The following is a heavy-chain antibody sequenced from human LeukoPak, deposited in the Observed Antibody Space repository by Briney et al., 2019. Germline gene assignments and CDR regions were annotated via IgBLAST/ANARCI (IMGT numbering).Heavy chain of an antibody. CDR1: GGSISNSSYY. J-gene: IGHJ4*02. CDR3: ARASGYSSGWYVRAYYFDY. D-gene: IGHD6-19*01. Sequence: PSETLSLTCTVSGGSISNSSYYWGWIRQPPGKGLEWIGSIYYSGSTYYNPSLKSRVTISVDTSKNQFSLKLSSVTAADTAVYDCARASGYSSGWYVRAYYFDYWGQGTLVTVSS. CDR2: IYYSGST. V-gene: IGHV4-39*01.